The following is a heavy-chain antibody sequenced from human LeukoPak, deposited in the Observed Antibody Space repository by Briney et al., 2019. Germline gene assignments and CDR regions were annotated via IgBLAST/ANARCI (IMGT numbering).Heavy chain of an antibody. CDR3: AIPPPTPYSSGLFGY. Sequence: ASVKVSCKASGYTFTSYGISWVRQAPGQGLEWMGWISAYNGNTNYAQKLQGRVTMTTDTSTSTAYMELRSLRSDDTAVYYCAIPPPTPYSSGLFGYWGQGTLVTVSS. J-gene: IGHJ4*02. V-gene: IGHV1-18*01. CDR2: ISAYNGNT. CDR1: GYTFTSYG. D-gene: IGHD6-19*01.